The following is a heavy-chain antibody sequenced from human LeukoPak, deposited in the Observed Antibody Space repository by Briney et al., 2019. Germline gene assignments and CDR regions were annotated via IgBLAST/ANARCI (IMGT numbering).Heavy chain of an antibody. CDR2: INPNSGDT. V-gene: IGHV1-2*02. Sequence: GASVKVSCKASGYTFTSYYMHWVRQAPGQGLEWMGWINPNSGDTNYAQKFQGRVTMTRDTSISTAYMELTRLTSDDTAVYYCARDYGSGTYSAGYWGQGTLLTVSS. D-gene: IGHD3-10*01. CDR1: GYTFTSYY. CDR3: ARDYGSGTYSAGY. J-gene: IGHJ4*02.